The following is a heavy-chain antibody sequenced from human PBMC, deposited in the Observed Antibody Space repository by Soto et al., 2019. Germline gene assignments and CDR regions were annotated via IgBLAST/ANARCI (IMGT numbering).Heavy chain of an antibody. J-gene: IGHJ5*02. Sequence: EVPLVESGGGLVQPGGSLRLSCAASGFTFSSYSMKWVLQAPGKGLEWVSYISSSSSTIYYADSVKGRFTISTDNAKNSLYLQMNSLRAEDTAVYYCAREEGLLNWFDPWGQGTLVTVSS. CDR2: ISSSSSTI. CDR1: GFTFSSYS. CDR3: AREEGLLNWFDP. V-gene: IGHV3-48*01. D-gene: IGHD1-26*01.